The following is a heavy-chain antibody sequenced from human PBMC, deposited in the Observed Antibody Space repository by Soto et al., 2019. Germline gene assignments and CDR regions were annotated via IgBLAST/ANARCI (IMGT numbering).Heavy chain of an antibody. J-gene: IGHJ6*02. CDR2: ISGSGGST. Sequence: GGSLRLSCAASGFTFSSYAMSWVRQAPGKGLEWVSAISGSGGSTYYADSVKGRFTISRDNSKNTLYLQMNSLRAEDMAVYYCAKASLPSQPAPRWDYYYYGMDVWGQGTTVTVSS. CDR3: AKASLPSQPAPRWDYYYYGMDV. CDR1: GFTFSSYA. V-gene: IGHV3-23*01.